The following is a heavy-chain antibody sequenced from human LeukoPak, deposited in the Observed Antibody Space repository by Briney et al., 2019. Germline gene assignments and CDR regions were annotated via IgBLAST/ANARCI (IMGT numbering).Heavy chain of an antibody. Sequence: SETLSLTCTVSGGSISSYYWSWIRQPPGKGLEWIGYIYYSGSTNYNPSLKSRVTISVDTSKNQFSLKLSSVTAADTAVYYCARDGDCGGDCYSVYFQHWGQGTLVTVSS. CDR3: ARDGDCGGDCYSVYFQH. V-gene: IGHV4-59*01. J-gene: IGHJ1*01. CDR2: IYYSGST. CDR1: GGSISSYY. D-gene: IGHD2-21*02.